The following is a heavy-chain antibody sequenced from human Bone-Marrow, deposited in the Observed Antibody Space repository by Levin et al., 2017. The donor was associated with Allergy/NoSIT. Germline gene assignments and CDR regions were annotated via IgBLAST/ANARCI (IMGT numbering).Heavy chain of an antibody. CDR1: GFTFSDYY. D-gene: IGHD2-2*01. CDR2: ISSSGSTI. J-gene: IGHJ5*02. V-gene: IGHV3-11*01. Sequence: SCAASGFTFSDYYMSWIRQAPGKGLGWVSYISSSGSTIYYADSVKGRFTISRDNAKNSLYLQMNSLRAEDTAVYYCAGDSRPGYCISTSCDAGWFDPWGQGTLVTVSS. CDR3: AGDSRPGYCISTSCDAGWFDP.